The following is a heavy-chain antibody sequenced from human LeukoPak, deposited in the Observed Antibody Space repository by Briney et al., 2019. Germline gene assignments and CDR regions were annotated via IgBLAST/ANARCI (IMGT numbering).Heavy chain of an antibody. J-gene: IGHJ4*02. CDR1: GLSFSFYA. CDR2: ISGGGAGT. CDR3: ARESSSGWYSSYYFDY. V-gene: IGHV3-23*01. D-gene: IGHD6-19*01. Sequence: PGGSLRLSCAASGLSFSFYAMSWVRQAPGKGLEWVSSISGGGAGTYYADSVRGRFTISRDNSKNTLYLQMNSLRAEDTAVYYCARESSSGWYSSYYFDYWGQGTLVTVSS.